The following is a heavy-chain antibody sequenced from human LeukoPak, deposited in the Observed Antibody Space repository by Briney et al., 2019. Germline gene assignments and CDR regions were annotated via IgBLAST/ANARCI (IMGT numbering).Heavy chain of an antibody. J-gene: IGHJ4*02. Sequence: GRSLRLSCAASGSTFSSYAMHWVRQAPGKGLEWVAVISYDGSNKYYADSVKGRFTISRDNSKNTLYLQMNSLRAEDTAVYYCASTMAAAEYYFDYWGQGTLVTVSS. CDR2: ISYDGSNK. CDR3: ASTMAAAEYYFDY. CDR1: GSTFSSYA. V-gene: IGHV3-30*04. D-gene: IGHD6-13*01.